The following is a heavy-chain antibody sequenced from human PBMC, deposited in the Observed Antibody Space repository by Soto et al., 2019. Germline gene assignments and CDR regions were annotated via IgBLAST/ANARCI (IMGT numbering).Heavy chain of an antibody. CDR2: IYYSGST. Sequence: PSETLSVTWTVSGVSISSDYWSWIRQPPGKGLEWIGYIYYSGSTNYNPSLKSRVTISVDTSKNQFSLKLSSVTAADTAVYYCARDRGGIDQYYYYYYYMDFWGKGTTVTVSS. CDR3: ARDRGGIDQYYYYYYYMDF. J-gene: IGHJ6*03. V-gene: IGHV4-59*01. CDR1: GVSISSDY. D-gene: IGHD3-10*01.